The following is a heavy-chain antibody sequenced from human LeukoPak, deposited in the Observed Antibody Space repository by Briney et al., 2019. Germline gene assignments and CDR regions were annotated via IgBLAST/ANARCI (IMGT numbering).Heavy chain of an antibody. V-gene: IGHV3-48*01. D-gene: IGHD3-16*01. J-gene: IGHJ4*02. Sequence: PGGSLRLSRAASGFTFSSQSMSWVRQAPGKGLEWVSYISSSSATIYYADSVKGRFTISRDNAKNSLYLQMSGLRADDTAVYYCATSSMGDYWGQGTLVTVSS. CDR2: ISSSSATI. CDR1: GFTFSSQS. CDR3: ATSSMGDY.